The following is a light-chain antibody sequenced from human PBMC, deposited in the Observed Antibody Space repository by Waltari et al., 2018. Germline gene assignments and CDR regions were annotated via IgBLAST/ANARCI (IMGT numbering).Light chain of an antibody. CDR3: ALYMGRGIRV. Sequence: QTVVTQEPAFSVSPGGTVTLTCGLNSGSVSTTYYPSWYQQTPGQAPRTLIYNTYMRSSGVPDRFSGSILGDKAALTITGAQADDECDYYCALYMGRGIRVFGGGTKLTVL. V-gene: IGLV8-61*01. CDR2: NTY. CDR1: SGSVSTTYY. J-gene: IGLJ2*01.